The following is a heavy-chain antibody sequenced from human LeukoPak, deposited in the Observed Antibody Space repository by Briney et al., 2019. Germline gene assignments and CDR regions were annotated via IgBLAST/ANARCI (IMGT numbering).Heavy chain of an antibody. CDR2: IWYDGSNK. V-gene: IGHV3-33*01. D-gene: IGHD6-19*01. J-gene: IGHJ4*02. CDR3: ARDPNDEKAVAAGDYFDF. Sequence: GRSLRLSSAASGFTFSSYGMDWVRQAPGKGLEWVAVIWYDGSNKYYADSVKGRFTISRDNSKNTLYLQMNSLRAEDTAVYYCARDPNDEKAVAAGDYFDFWGQGTLVTVSS. CDR1: GFTFSSYG.